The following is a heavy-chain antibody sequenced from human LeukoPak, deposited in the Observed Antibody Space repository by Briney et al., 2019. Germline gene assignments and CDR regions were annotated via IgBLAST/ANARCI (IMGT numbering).Heavy chain of an antibody. D-gene: IGHD5-12*01. Sequence: GGSLRLSCVASGFTFSSYSMNWVRQAPGKGLEWVSSISTSSSYIYYADSVKGRFTISRDNSKNTLYLQMNSLRAEDTAVYYCAKMSLKGYGLFDYWGQGTLVTVSS. CDR2: ISTSSSYI. CDR3: AKMSLKGYGLFDY. CDR1: GFTFSSYS. J-gene: IGHJ4*02. V-gene: IGHV3-21*01.